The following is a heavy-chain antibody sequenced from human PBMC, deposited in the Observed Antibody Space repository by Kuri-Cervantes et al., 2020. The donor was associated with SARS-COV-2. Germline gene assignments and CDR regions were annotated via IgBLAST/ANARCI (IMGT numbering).Heavy chain of an antibody. Sequence: SGPTLVKPTQTLTMTCTFSGFSLSNSGMRVSWIRQTPGKALEWLARIDWDDDKFYSTSLKTRLTISKDTSKNQVVLTMTNMDPVDTATYYCAHTVSFGQWRVPNYYDYWGQGTLVTVSS. D-gene: IGHD6-19*01. V-gene: IGHV2-70*04. CDR2: IDWDDDK. CDR1: GFSLSNSGMR. CDR3: AHTVSFGQWRVPNYYDY. J-gene: IGHJ4*02.